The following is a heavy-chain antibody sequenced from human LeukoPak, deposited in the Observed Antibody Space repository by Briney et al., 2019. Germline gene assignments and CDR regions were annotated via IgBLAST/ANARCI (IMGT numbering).Heavy chain of an antibody. CDR2: INPNSGGT. J-gene: IGHJ4*02. V-gene: IGHV1-2*02. CDR3: ASSDGYDYPYYFDY. CDR1: GYTFTSYY. Sequence: ASVKVSCKASGYTFTSYYMHWVRQAPGQGLEWMGWINPNSGGTNYAQKFQGRVTMTRDTSISTAYMELSRLRSDDTAVYYCASSDGYDYPYYFDYWGQGTLVTVSS. D-gene: IGHD5-12*01.